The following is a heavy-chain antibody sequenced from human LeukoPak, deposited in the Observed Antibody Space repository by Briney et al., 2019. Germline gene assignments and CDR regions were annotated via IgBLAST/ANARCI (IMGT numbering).Heavy chain of an antibody. CDR1: GFTFASYA. Sequence: GGSLRLSCAASGFTFASYAMTWVRQAPGKGLGWVSTISGSGGSTDFADSVKGRLTISRDKSKNTLYLQMKSLRAEDTAVYYCAKVSGMIAVAGHFDYWGLGTLVTVSS. CDR2: ISGSGGST. V-gene: IGHV3-23*01. J-gene: IGHJ4*02. CDR3: AKVSGMIAVAGHFDY. D-gene: IGHD6-19*01.